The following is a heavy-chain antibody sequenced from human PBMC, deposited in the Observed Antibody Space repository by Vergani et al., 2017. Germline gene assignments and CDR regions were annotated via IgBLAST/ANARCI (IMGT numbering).Heavy chain of an antibody. V-gene: IGHV3-9*01. J-gene: IGHJ4*02. CDR2: ISWNSGSI. CDR3: ARRGSYYKRFDY. Sequence: EVQLVESGGGLVQPGRSLRLSCAASGFTFDDYAMHWVRQAPGKGLEWVSGISWNSGSIGYADSVKGRFTISRDNAKNTLYLQMNSLRAEDTAVYYCARRGSYYKRFDYWGQGTLVTVSS. CDR1: GFTFDDYA. D-gene: IGHD3-10*01.